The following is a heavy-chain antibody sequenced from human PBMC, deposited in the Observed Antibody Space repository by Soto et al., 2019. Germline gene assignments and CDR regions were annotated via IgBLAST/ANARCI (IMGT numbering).Heavy chain of an antibody. V-gene: IGHV3-74*01. D-gene: IGHD2-15*01. CDR2: INTDGSST. Sequence: EVQLVESGGGLVQPGGSLRLSCAASGFTFSSYWMHWVRQAPGKGLVWISRINTDGSSTSYVDSVQGRFTISRYNGKNTLFLRMNSLRGEDTAVFYCARRGSGVTRGLHYWGQGTLVTVSS. J-gene: IGHJ4*02. CDR1: GFTFSSYW. CDR3: ARRGSGVTRGLHY.